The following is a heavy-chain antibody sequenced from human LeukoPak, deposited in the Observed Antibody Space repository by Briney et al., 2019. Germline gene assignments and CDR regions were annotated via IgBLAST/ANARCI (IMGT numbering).Heavy chain of an antibody. CDR2: ISSSGSTI. CDR1: GFTFSDYY. J-gene: IGHJ4*02. V-gene: IGHV3-11*04. Sequence: GGSLRLSCAASGFTFSDYYMSWIRQAPGKGLEWVSYISSSGSTIYYADSVKGRFTISRDNAKNSLYLQMNSLRAEDTAVYYCASRRVEMATIGADYWGQGTLVTVSS. D-gene: IGHD5-24*01. CDR3: ASRRVEMATIGADY.